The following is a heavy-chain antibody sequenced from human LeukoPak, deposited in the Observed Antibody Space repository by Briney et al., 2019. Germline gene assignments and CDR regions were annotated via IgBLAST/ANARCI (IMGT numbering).Heavy chain of an antibody. D-gene: IGHD2-15*01. Sequence: PGGSLRLSCAASGFSFSSYAMSWVRQAPGKGLEWVSSISGSGGSTYYADSMKGRFTISRDNSKSTLYLQMNSPRAEDTAVYYCAKYCSGGNCYSGLYWGQGTLVTVSS. CDR2: ISGSGGST. CDR1: GFSFSSYA. J-gene: IGHJ4*02. V-gene: IGHV3-23*01. CDR3: AKYCSGGNCYSGLY.